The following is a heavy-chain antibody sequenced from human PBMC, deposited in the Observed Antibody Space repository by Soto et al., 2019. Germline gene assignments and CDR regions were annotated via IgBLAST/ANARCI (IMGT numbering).Heavy chain of an antibody. D-gene: IGHD2-2*01. CDR2: ISGSGGST. CDR3: AKALYCSSTSCFRPFDY. J-gene: IGHJ4*02. V-gene: IGHV3-23*01. CDR1: GFTFSSYA. Sequence: PGGSLRLSCAASGFTFSSYAMSWVRQAPGKGLEWVSAISGSGGSTYYADSVKGRFTISRDNSKNTLYLQMNSLRAEDTAVYYCAKALYCSSTSCFRPFDYWGQGTLVTVSS.